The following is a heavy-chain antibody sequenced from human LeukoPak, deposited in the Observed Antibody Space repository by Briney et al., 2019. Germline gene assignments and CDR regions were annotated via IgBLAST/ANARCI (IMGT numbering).Heavy chain of an antibody. V-gene: IGHV5-10-1*01. Sequence: GESLKISCKGSGYSFTNYWVSWVRQVPGKGLEWMGNIDPSDSYTKYSPSFQGHVTISADKSINTAYLQWSSLRASDTAMYYCARHYPPAYYFDYWGQGTLVTVSS. CDR1: GYSFTNYW. CDR2: IDPSDSYT. D-gene: IGHD3-10*01. CDR3: ARHYPPAYYFDY. J-gene: IGHJ4*02.